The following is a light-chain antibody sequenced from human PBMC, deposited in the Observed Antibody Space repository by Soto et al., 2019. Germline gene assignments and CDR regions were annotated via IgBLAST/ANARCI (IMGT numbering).Light chain of an antibody. Sequence: QSVLTQSPSASGTPGQRVTISCSGSRSNIGRNFAYWYQHVPGTAPRLLIQGNNERPSGVPDRFSGSKSGTSVSLAISGLRSDDEATYYCAAWDDTLDAQVFGGGTQLTVL. J-gene: IGLJ3*02. V-gene: IGLV1-47*01. CDR1: RSNIGRNF. CDR3: AAWDDTLDAQV. CDR2: GNN.